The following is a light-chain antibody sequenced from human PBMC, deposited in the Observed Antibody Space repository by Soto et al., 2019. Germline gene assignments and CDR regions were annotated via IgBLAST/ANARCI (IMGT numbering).Light chain of an antibody. J-gene: IGKJ1*01. Sequence: DIQMTHSPSTLSASVGYRFTITCRASQSISSWLAWYQQKPGKAPKLLIYDASSLESGVPSRFSGSGSATEFTLTISSLQPDDFATYYCKQYNNYWTCGQGTKGDIK. CDR1: QSISSW. CDR3: KQYNNYWT. CDR2: DAS. V-gene: IGKV1-5*01.